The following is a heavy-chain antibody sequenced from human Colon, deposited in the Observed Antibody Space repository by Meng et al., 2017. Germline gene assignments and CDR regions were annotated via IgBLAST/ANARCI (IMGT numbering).Heavy chain of an antibody. Sequence: GQLVESGGDLIQPGGSLRLSCAASTYRFNEYAMGWFRQAPGKGLEWVSSINVNGENTYYGDSVKGRFFISRDNSKNTLYLQMNSLRVEDTAVYYCSTWYGGVSAGGFDYWGQGTLVTVSS. J-gene: IGHJ4*02. CDR2: INVNGENT. CDR1: TYRFNEYA. CDR3: STWYGGVSAGGFDY. D-gene: IGHD3-16*01. V-gene: IGHV3-23*04.